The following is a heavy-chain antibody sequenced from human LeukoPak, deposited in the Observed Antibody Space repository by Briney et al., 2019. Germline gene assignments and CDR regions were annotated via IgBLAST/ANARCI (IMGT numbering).Heavy chain of an antibody. CDR2: IYYSGST. CDR1: GGSISSGDYY. D-gene: IGHD3-10*01. Sequence: SQTLSLTCTVSGGSISSGDYYWSWIRQPPGKGLEWIGYIYYSGSTYYNPSLKSRVTISLDTSKNQFSLRLTSVTAADTAVYYCARAIASSGSRLFDYWGQGTLVTVSS. V-gene: IGHV4-30-4*01. J-gene: IGHJ4*02. CDR3: ARAIASSGSRLFDY.